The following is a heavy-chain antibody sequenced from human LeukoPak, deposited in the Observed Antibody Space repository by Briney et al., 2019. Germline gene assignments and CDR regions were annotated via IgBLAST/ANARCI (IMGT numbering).Heavy chain of an antibody. D-gene: IGHD6-13*01. CDR3: ARAYLDYSSSWYEDY. V-gene: IGHV1-18*01. J-gene: IGHJ4*02. CDR1: GYTFTSYG. CDR2: ISAYNGNT. Sequence: ASVKVSCTASGYTFTSYGISWVRQAPGQGLEWMGWISAYNGNTNYAQKLQGRVTMTTDTSTSTAYMELRSLRSDDTAVYYCARAYLDYSSSWYEDYWGQGTLVTVSS.